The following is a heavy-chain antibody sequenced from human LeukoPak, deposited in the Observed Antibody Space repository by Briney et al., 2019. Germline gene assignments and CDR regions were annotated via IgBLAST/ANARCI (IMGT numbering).Heavy chain of an antibody. CDR1: GFTFSSYG. V-gene: IGHV3-30*02. CDR2: TRYDGSNK. CDR3: AKDGDYGNPGDY. Sequence: GGSLRLSCAASGFTFSSYGIHWVRQAPGKGLEWVAFTRYDGSNKYYADSVKGRFTISRDNSKNTLYLQMNSLRAEDTAVYYCAKDGDYGNPGDYCGQGTLVTVSS. D-gene: IGHD3-16*01. J-gene: IGHJ4*02.